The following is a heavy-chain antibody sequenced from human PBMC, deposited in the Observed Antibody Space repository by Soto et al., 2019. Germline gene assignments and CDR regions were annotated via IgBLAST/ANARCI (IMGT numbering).Heavy chain of an antibody. Sequence: SETLSVTCTVSGGSISSGGYYWSWIRQHPGKGLEWIGYIYYSGSTYYNPSLKSRVTISVDTSKNQFSLKLSSVTAADTAVYYCARVRKSGGDWKGWFDPWGQGTLVTVS. CDR2: IYYSGST. J-gene: IGHJ5*02. V-gene: IGHV4-31*03. CDR1: GGSISSGGYY. D-gene: IGHD2-21*02. CDR3: ARVRKSGGDWKGWFDP.